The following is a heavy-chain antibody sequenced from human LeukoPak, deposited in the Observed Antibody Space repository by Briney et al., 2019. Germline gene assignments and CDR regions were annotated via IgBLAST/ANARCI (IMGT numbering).Heavy chain of an antibody. CDR3: ARDPSSTSGWYAYLDS. Sequence: ASVKVSCKASGYSFTSHSIVWVRQAPGQGLEWMGWISAYNGDTRYAQNIQGRFTLTTDASTTTAYMELRSLRSDDTAVYYCARDPSSTSGWYAYLDSWGQGTLVTVSS. J-gene: IGHJ4*02. V-gene: IGHV1-18*01. CDR1: GYSFTSHS. D-gene: IGHD6-19*01. CDR2: ISAYNGDT.